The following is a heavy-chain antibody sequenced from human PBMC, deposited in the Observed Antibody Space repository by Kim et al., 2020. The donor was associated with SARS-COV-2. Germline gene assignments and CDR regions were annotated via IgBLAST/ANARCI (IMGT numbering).Heavy chain of an antibody. Sequence: ASVKVSCKASGYTFTSYAMHWVRQAPGQRLEWMGWINAGNGNTKYSQKFQGRVTITRDTSASTAYMELSSLRSEDTAVYYCACPRPTTIVVVPDPPYYYYGMDVWGQGTTVTVPS. J-gene: IGHJ6*02. CDR3: ACPRPTTIVVVPDPPYYYYGMDV. V-gene: IGHV1-3*01. D-gene: IGHD3-22*01. CDR2: INAGNGNT. CDR1: GYTFTSYA.